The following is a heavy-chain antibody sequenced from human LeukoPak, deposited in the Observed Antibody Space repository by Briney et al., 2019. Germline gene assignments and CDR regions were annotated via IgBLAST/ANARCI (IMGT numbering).Heavy chain of an antibody. CDR2: IIPILGIA. D-gene: IGHD2-2*01. Sequence: ASVKVSCKASGGTFSSYAISWVRQAPGQGLEWMGRIIPILGIANYAQKFQGRVTITADKSTSTAYMELSSLRSEDTAVYYCALLPDIVVVPAAIRDYYGMDVWGQGTTVTVSS. J-gene: IGHJ6*02. V-gene: IGHV1-69*04. CDR1: GGTFSSYA. CDR3: ALLPDIVVVPAAIRDYYGMDV.